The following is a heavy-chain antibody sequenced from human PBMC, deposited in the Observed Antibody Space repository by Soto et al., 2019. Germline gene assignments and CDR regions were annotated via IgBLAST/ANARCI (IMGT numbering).Heavy chain of an antibody. V-gene: IGHV3-48*01. CDR3: ARDSYSSGWYGGNNWFDP. D-gene: IGHD6-19*01. CDR1: GFTFSSYS. J-gene: IGHJ5*02. Sequence: PGGSLRLSCAAAGFTFSSYSMNWVRQAPGKGLEWVSYISSSSSTIYYADPVKGRFTISRDNAKNSLYLQMNSLRAEDTAVYYCARDSYSSGWYGGNNWFDPWGQGTLVTVSS. CDR2: ISSSSSTI.